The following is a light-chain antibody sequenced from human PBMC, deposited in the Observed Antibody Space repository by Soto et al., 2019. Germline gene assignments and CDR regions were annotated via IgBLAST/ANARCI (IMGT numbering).Light chain of an antibody. CDR3: QQYEAYWP. V-gene: IGKV1-5*01. CDR1: QSISRL. J-gene: IGKJ1*01. Sequence: DIQVTQSPAGLSASVGERFIIACRASQSISRLLAWYQQKPGKAHKLLIYDASSLESGVPSRFSGSGSGTEFTLTISSLQPDDFASYYCQQYEAYWPFGQGTKV. CDR2: DAS.